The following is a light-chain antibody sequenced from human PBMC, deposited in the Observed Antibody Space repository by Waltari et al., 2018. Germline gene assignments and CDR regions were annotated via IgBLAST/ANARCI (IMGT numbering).Light chain of an antibody. Sequence: YQQLPGTAPKLLIYAGTNRPSGVPDRFSGSKSGTSASLAITGLQAEDEGDYYCQSYDSSLSARVFGGGTKLTVL. V-gene: IGLV1-40*01. J-gene: IGLJ3*02. CDR2: AGT. CDR3: QSYDSSLSARV.